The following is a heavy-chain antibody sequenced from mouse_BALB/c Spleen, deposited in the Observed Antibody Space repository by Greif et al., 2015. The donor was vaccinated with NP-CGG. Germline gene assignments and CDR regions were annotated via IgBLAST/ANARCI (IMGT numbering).Heavy chain of an antibody. CDR1: GYTFSSYW. J-gene: IGHJ4*01. D-gene: IGHD2-14*01. CDR2: ILPGSGST. V-gene: IGHV1-9*01. CDR3: ARGGVRRGSIYAMDY. Sequence: QVQLQQSGAELMKPGASVKISCKATGYTFSSYWIEWVKQRPGHGLEWIGEILPGSGSTNYNEKFKGKATFTADTSSNTAYMQLSSLTSEGSAVYYCARGGVRRGSIYAMDYWGQGTSVAVSS.